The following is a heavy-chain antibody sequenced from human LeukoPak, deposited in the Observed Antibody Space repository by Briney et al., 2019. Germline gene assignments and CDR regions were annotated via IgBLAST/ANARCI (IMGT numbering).Heavy chain of an antibody. CDR2: IKPDGSEK. Sequence: GGSLRLSCVTSGFAFGSYWMSWVRQAPGKGLGWVANIKPDGSEKYHVDSAKGRFTISRDNAKNSLYLQMNSLRAEDTAVYYCVRTYYYDSSGYFWGQGTLVTVSS. V-gene: IGHV3-7*05. J-gene: IGHJ4*02. CDR1: GFAFGSYW. D-gene: IGHD3-22*01. CDR3: VRTYYYDSSGYF.